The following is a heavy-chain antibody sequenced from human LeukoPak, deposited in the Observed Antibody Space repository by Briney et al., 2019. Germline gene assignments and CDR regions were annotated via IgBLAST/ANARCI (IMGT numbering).Heavy chain of an antibody. CDR1: GGSISSSSYY. CDR3: ASGWGYSSGPRI. CDR2: IYYSGST. J-gene: IGHJ3*02. Sequence: SETLSLTCTVSGGSISSSSYYWGWIRQPPGKGLEWIGSIYYSGSTYYNPSLKSRVTISVDTSKNQFSLKLSSVTAADTAVYYCASGWGYSSGPRIWGQGTMVTVSS. V-gene: IGHV4-39*07. D-gene: IGHD6-19*01.